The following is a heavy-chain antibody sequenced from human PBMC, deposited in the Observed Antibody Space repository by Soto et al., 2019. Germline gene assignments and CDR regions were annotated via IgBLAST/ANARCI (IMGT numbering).Heavy chain of an antibody. D-gene: IGHD2-2*01. Sequence: QVQLQQWGAGLLKPSETLSLTCAVYGGSFSGYYWSWIRQPPGKGLEWIGEINHSGSTTYNPSLKRXXTXPXXTSKDQFSLKLSSVAAADTAVYYCARLSVRSSSFYWGQGTLVTVSS. V-gene: IGHV4-34*01. CDR3: ARLSVRSSSFY. CDR1: GGSFSGYY. CDR2: INHSGST. J-gene: IGHJ4*02.